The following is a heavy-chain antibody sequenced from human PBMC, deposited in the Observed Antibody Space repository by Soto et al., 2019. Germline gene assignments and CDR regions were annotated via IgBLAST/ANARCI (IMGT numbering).Heavy chain of an antibody. CDR3: ARDRGASSGYYPYWFDP. CDR2: IIPIFGTA. J-gene: IGHJ5*02. D-gene: IGHD3-22*01. Sequence: QVQLVQSGAEVKKPGSSVKFSCKASGGTFSSYAISWVRQAPGQGLEWMGEIIPIFGTANYAQKVQGRVTITADESTSTAYMELSSLRSEDTAVYYCARDRGASSGYYPYWFDPWGRGTLVTVSS. CDR1: GGTFSSYA. V-gene: IGHV1-69*12.